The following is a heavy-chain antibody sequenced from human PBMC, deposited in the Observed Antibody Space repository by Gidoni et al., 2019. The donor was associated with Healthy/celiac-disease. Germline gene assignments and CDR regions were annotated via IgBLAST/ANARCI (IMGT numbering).Heavy chain of an antibody. CDR3: ARGRPSLTPRPYTAMAQYYYMDV. V-gene: IGHV4-34*01. Sequence: QVQLQQWGAGLLKPSETLSLTCAVYGGSFSGYYWSWIRQPPGKGLEWIGEINHSGSTNYNPSLKSRVTISVDTSKNQFSLKLSSVTAADTAVYYCARGRPSLTPRPYTAMAQYYYMDVWGKGTTVTVSS. CDR1: GGSFSGYY. D-gene: IGHD5-18*01. CDR2: INHSGST. J-gene: IGHJ6*03.